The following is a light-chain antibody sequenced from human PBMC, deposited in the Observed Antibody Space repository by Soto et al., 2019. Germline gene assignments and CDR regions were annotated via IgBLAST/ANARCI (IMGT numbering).Light chain of an antibody. CDR2: DDN. V-gene: IGLV1-51*01. CDR1: SSNIGGNS. J-gene: IGLJ1*01. CDR3: GSWDSSLSAHV. Sequence: QSVLTQPPSVSAAPGQKFTISCSGSSSNIGGNSVSWYQQLPGTAPKLLIYDDNKRPSGIPDRFSGSKSGTSATLGITGFQTGDEADYYCGSWDSSLSAHVFGTGTKVTGL.